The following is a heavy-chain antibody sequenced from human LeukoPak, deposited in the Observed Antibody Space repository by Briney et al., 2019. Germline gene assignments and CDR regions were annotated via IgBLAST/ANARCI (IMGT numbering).Heavy chain of an antibody. Sequence: PGGSLRLSCAASGFTFNSYGMNWVRQAPGKGLEWVSIIYSGGTTYYADSVKGRFTISRDNSKNTLFLQMNSLRADDTAVYYCAKISGVGSGSYYWFDPWGQGTLVTVSS. D-gene: IGHD3-10*01. CDR1: GFTFNSYG. J-gene: IGHJ5*02. CDR2: IYSGGTT. V-gene: IGHV3-66*01. CDR3: AKISGVGSGSYYWFDP.